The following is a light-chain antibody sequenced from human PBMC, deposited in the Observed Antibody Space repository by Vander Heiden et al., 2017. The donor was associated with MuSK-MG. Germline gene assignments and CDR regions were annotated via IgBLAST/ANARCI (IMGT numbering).Light chain of an antibody. CDR3: QQYNSYWT. CDR2: EAS. CDR1: QSVSKW. Sequence: DIQMTQSPSTVSASVGDRVTITCRASQSVSKWLAWYQRKPGKAPKLLIYEASRLDSGVPSRFSGSGYGTEFTLTISSLQPDDFATYYCQQYNSYWTFGQGTKVEIK. J-gene: IGKJ1*01. V-gene: IGKV1-5*03.